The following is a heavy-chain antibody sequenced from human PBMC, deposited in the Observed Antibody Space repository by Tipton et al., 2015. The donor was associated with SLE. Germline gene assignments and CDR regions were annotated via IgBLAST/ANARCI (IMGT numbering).Heavy chain of an antibody. Sequence: GSLRLSCVASGFTFRDYIINWVRQTPGKGLEWVSGISGSGDTTFYADSVRGRFTISRDNSKKTLYLHMNSLRAEDTAVYYCARGPHYYDSSGYYSGYWGQGTLVTVSS. D-gene: IGHD3-22*01. CDR3: ARGPHYYDSSGYYSGY. CDR2: ISGSGDTT. J-gene: IGHJ4*02. V-gene: IGHV3-23*01. CDR1: GFTFRDYI.